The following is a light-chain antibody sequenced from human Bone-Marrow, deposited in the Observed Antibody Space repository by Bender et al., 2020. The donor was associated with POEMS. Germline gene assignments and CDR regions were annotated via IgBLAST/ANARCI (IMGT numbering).Light chain of an antibody. V-gene: IGLV2-23*02. Sequence: QSALTQPASVSGSPGQSIIISCTGTNTDIGTYNLVSWYQQPPGKAPKLLIYEVSKRPSGVSNRFSGSKSGNTASLTISGLQAEDEADYYCCSYAGGNNLLFGGGTKLTVL. CDR1: NTDIGTYNL. CDR2: EVS. J-gene: IGLJ3*02. CDR3: CSYAGGNNLL.